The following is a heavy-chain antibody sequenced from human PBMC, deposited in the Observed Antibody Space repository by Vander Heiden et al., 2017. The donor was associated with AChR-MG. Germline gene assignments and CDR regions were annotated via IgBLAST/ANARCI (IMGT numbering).Heavy chain of an antibody. D-gene: IGHD3-10*01. J-gene: IGHJ4*02. Sequence: QVQLVQSGAEVKKPGSSVKVSCKASGGNFSSYAISWVQQAPGQGLEWMGGIIPIFGTANCAQKFQGRVTITADESTSTAYMELSSLRSEDTAVYFCARESYYGSGSYNYWGQGTLVTVSS. V-gene: IGHV1-69*01. CDR1: GGNFSSYA. CDR2: IIPIFGTA. CDR3: ARESYYGSGSYNY.